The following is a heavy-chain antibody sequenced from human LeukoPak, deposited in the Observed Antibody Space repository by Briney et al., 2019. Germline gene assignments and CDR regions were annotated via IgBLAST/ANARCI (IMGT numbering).Heavy chain of an antibody. CDR3: ARSAGGYESAEYFQH. Sequence: SVKVSCRASGGTFISYAISRVRQAPGQGLEWMGRIIPIFGIANYAQKFQGRVTITADKSTSTAYMELSSLRSEDTAVYYCARSAGGYESAEYFQHWGQGTLVTVSS. CDR2: IIPIFGIA. CDR1: GGTFISYA. J-gene: IGHJ1*01. V-gene: IGHV1-69*04. D-gene: IGHD5-12*01.